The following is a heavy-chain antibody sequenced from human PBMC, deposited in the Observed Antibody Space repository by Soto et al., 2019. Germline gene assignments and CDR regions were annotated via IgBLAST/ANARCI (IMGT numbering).Heavy chain of an antibody. J-gene: IGHJ2*01. CDR1: GYTFMNYA. V-gene: IGHV1-18*01. D-gene: IGHD2-15*01. CDR2: ISPSTGDT. CDR3: VRCYCSVGSCYTCWHFDL. Sequence: QVQLVQSGAEVKEPGASVKLSCQASGYTFMNYAISWVRQAPGQGLEWMGWISPSTGDTDQAQNFQGRVTMTLDTSTNTANLELRTLRSDDSAVYYCVRCYCSVGSCYTCWHFDLWGRGTQVTVSS.